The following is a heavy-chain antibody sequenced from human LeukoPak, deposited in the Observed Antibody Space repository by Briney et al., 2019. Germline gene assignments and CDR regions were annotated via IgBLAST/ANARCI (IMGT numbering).Heavy chain of an antibody. CDR1: GGSISSYY. V-gene: IGHV4-59*01. J-gene: IGHJ4*02. CDR2: IYYSGST. Sequence: PSETLSLTCTVSGGSISSYYWSWIRQPPGKGLEWIGYIYYSGSTNYNPSLKSRVTISVDTSKNQFSLKLSSVTAADTAVYYCARSIRTTVTTWYFDYWGQGTLVTVSS. D-gene: IGHD4-17*01. CDR3: ARSIRTTVTTWYFDY.